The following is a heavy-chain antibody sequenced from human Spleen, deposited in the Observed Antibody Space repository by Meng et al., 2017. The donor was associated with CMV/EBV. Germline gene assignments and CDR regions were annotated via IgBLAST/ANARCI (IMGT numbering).Heavy chain of an antibody. J-gene: IGHJ6*02. CDR2: LSAYNGNT. D-gene: IGHD3-10*01. CDR3: ARGSPSRVSFGMDV. CDR1: GYTFTSYG. V-gene: IGHV1-18*01. Sequence: ASVKVSCKASGYTFTSYGISWVRQAPGQGLEWMGWLSAYNGNTNYAQKLQGRVTMTTDPSTSTAYMELRSLRSDDTAVYYCARGSPSRVSFGMDVWGQGTTVTVSS.